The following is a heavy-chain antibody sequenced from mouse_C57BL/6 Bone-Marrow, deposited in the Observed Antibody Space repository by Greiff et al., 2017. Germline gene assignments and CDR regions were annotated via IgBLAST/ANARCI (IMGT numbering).Heavy chain of an antibody. Sequence: VKLQQPGAELVKPGASVKVSCKASGYTFTSYWMHWVKQRPGQGLEWIGRIHPSDSDTNYNQKFKGKATLTVDKSSSTAYMQLSSLTSEDSAVYYCAISCGNYVGWFAYWGQGTLVTVSA. CDR1: GYTFTSYW. V-gene: IGHV1-74*01. CDR2: IHPSDSDT. CDR3: AISCGNYVGWFAY. J-gene: IGHJ3*01. D-gene: IGHD2-1*01.